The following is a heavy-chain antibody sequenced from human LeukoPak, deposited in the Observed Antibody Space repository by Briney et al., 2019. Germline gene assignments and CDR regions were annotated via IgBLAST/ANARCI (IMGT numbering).Heavy chain of an antibody. J-gene: IGHJ4*02. Sequence: GESLKISCKGSGYSFNSYWIVWVRQMPGKGPEWMGIIYPSDSETTYSPSFQGQVTISADKSISTAYLQWSSLTASDTAMYYCARSVGATPLDYWGQGTPVTVSS. CDR2: IYPSDSET. D-gene: IGHD1-26*01. V-gene: IGHV5-51*01. CDR1: GYSFNSYW. CDR3: ARSVGATPLDY.